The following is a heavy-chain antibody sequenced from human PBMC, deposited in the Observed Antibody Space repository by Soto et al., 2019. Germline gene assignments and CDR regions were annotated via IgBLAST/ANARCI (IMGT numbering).Heavy chain of an antibody. CDR2: ISTYNGDT. Sequence: QVQLVQSGAEVKKPGASVKVSCKASGYTFTRSGISWVRQAPGQGLEWMGWISTYNGDTNYAQTFQGRVTMTTDTSTSTVHMEVRSLRSDDTAVYYCARAGVAPYSYYGMDVWGQGTPVTVSS. V-gene: IGHV1-18*01. CDR1: GYTFTRSG. D-gene: IGHD2-21*01. J-gene: IGHJ6*02. CDR3: ARAGVAPYSYYGMDV.